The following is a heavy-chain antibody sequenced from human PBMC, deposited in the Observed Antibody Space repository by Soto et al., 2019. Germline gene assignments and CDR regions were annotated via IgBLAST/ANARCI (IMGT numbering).Heavy chain of an antibody. CDR2: TYYRSKWYN. CDR3: ARVGGNRYYYYGMDV. J-gene: IGHJ6*02. Sequence: SQTVSLTCAISGDSVASKSAAWNWIRQSPSRGVEWLGRTYYRSKWYNDYAVSVKSRITINPVTSKNQFSLQLNSVTPEDTAVYYCARVGGNRYYYYGMDVWGQGTTVTVSS. V-gene: IGHV6-1*01. D-gene: IGHD1-26*01. CDR1: GDSVASKSAA.